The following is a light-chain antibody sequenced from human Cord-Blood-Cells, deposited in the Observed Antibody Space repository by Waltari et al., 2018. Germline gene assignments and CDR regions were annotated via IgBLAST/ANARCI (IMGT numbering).Light chain of an antibody. Sequence: QSVLTQPPSVSEAPRPRVTISCSGSSSNIGNHAVNWYQQLPGKAPKLLIYYDDLLPSGVSDRFAGSKSGTSASLAISGLQSEDEADYYWAAWDDSLNGYVFGTGTKVTVL. J-gene: IGLJ1*01. CDR1: SSNIGNHA. V-gene: IGLV1-36*01. CDR2: YDD. CDR3: AAWDDSLNGYV.